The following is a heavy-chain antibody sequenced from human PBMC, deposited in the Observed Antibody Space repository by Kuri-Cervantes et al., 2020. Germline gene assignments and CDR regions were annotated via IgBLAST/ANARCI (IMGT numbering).Heavy chain of an antibody. CDR1: GGSFSGYY. Sequence: GSLRLSCAAYGGSFSGYYWSWIRQPPGKGLEWIGEIDHSGSTNYKPSLKSRVTISLDTSKNQFSLKLSSVTAADTAVYYCARGSGYNYYYYYGMDVWGQGTTVTVSS. J-gene: IGHJ6*02. CDR3: ARGSGYNYYYYYGMDV. V-gene: IGHV4-34*01. D-gene: IGHD5-24*01. CDR2: IDHSGST.